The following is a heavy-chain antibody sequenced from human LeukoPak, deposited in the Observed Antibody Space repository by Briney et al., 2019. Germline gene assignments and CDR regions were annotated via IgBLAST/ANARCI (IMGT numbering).Heavy chain of an antibody. V-gene: IGHV3-9*01. CDR1: GFTFDDYA. Sequence: GGSLRLSCAASGFTFDDYAMHWVRQAPGKGLEWVSGISWNSGTITYADSVKGRFTISRENAKNSLYLQMNSLRTEDTALYYCAKGFGSGSLYWYFDLWGRGTLVTVSS. J-gene: IGHJ2*01. CDR3: AKGFGSGSLYWYFDL. D-gene: IGHD3-10*01. CDR2: ISWNSGTI.